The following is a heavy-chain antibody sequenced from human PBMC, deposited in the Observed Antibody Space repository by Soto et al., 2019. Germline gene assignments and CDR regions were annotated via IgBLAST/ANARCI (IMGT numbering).Heavy chain of an antibody. Sequence: ASVKVSCKVSGYTLTELSMHWVRQAPGKGLEWMGGFDPEDGETIYAQKFQGRVTMTEDTSTDTAYMELSSLRSEDTAVYYCAKDVQFSGWLSAQTFDYWGQGTQVTVSS. CDR1: GYTLTELS. J-gene: IGHJ4*02. D-gene: IGHD6-19*01. CDR3: AKDVQFSGWLSAQTFDY. V-gene: IGHV1-24*01. CDR2: FDPEDGET.